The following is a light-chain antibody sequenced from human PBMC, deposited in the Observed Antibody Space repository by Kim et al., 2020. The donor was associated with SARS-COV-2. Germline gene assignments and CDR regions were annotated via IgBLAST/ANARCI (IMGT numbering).Light chain of an antibody. V-gene: IGLV7-43*01. Sequence: QAVVTQEPSLTVSPGGTVTLTCASSTGAVTSGYYPNWFQQKPGQAPRALIYSTINKHSWTPARFSGSLLGDTAALTLSGAQPEDEADYYCLFYYGGAWVFGGGTQLTVL. CDR2: STI. CDR3: LFYYGGAWV. J-gene: IGLJ3*02. CDR1: TGAVTSGYY.